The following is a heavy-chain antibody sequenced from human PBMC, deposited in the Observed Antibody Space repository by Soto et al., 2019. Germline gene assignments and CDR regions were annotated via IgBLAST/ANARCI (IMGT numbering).Heavy chain of an antibody. D-gene: IGHD3-10*02. CDR1: GYTFSTYT. CDR3: ARASSHHVGFDM. Sequence: QVQLVQSGAEVKKPGASVKVSCKASGYTFSTYTMHWVRQAPGQRFEWMGWVNAGNGDTRYSQKFQGRVTITRDTFATTGYMELSSLTSEDTAVYYCARASSHHVGFDMWGQGTKVTVSS. CDR2: VNAGNGDT. J-gene: IGHJ3*02. V-gene: IGHV1-3*01.